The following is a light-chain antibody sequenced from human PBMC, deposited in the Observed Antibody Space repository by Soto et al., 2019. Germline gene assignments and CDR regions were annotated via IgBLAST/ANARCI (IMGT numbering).Light chain of an antibody. CDR1: QSVSSN. V-gene: IGKV3-15*01. CDR3: QQYNNWPPAT. Sequence: EIVMTQSPATLSVSPGERATLSCRASQSVSSNLAWYQQKPGQAPRLLIYGASTRATGIPARFSGSGSGTAFTLTISRLQSEDFAVYYCQQYNNWPPATFGPGTKVDIK. J-gene: IGKJ3*01. CDR2: GAS.